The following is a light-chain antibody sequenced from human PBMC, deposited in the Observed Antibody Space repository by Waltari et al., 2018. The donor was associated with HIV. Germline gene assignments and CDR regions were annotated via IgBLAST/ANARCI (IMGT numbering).Light chain of an antibody. CDR3: GAWDNRLGSWV. J-gene: IGLJ3*02. CDR1: NSNIGSNS. V-gene: IGLV1-51*01. CDR2: GND. Sequence: QSAVTQPPSLSAAPGQSVTISCSGSNSNIGSNSVSWYQYVPGAATNVLVYGNDEGRSALRDRFSGSTSGTSATLVISGLQAGDEGDYYCGAWDNRLGSWVFGGGTKLTVL.